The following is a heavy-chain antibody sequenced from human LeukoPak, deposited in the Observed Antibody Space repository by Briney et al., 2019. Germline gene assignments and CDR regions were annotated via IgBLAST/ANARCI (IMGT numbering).Heavy chain of an antibody. J-gene: IGHJ3*02. CDR1: GYTFTSYG. V-gene: IGHV1-18*01. Sequence: GASVNVSCKASGYTFTSYGISWVRQAPGQGLEWMGWISAYNGNTNYAQKLQGRVTMTTDTSTSTAYMELRSLRSGDTAVYYCARDRLDVWFGELSDAFDIWGQGTMVTVSS. CDR2: ISAYNGNT. D-gene: IGHD3-10*01. CDR3: ARDRLDVWFGELSDAFDI.